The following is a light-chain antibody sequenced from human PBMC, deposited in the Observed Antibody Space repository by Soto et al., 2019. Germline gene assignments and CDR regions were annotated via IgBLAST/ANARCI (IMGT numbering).Light chain of an antibody. CDR3: SSFNGTNSFV. CDR1: YSDIGAYNY. CDR2: EVT. J-gene: IGLJ1*01. V-gene: IGLV2-8*01. Sequence: QSALTQPPSASGSPGQSVTISCTGTYSDIGAYNYVSWYQQRPGEAPKLIIYEVTKRPAVVPDRIVASKSGNTASMTVSVLQDDEEANYCCSSFNGTNSFVFGTGTKVTVL.